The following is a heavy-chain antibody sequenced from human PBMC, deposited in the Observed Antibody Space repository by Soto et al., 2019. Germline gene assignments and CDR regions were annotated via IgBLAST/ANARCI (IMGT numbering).Heavy chain of an antibody. CDR3: ARDNSGWYRGYFQH. J-gene: IGHJ1*01. CDR2: ISAYNGNT. V-gene: IGHV1-18*04. Sequence: ASVKVSCKASGYTFTSYGISWVRQASGQGLEWMGWISAYNGNTNYAQKLQGRVTMTTDTSTSTAYMELRSLRSDDTAVYYCARDNSGWYRGYFQHWGQGTLVTVSS. CDR1: GYTFTSYG. D-gene: IGHD6-19*01.